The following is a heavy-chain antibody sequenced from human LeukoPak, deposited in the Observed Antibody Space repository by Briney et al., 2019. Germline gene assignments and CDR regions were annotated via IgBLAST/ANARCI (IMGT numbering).Heavy chain of an antibody. D-gene: IGHD2-2*02. CDR3: AIVRTGKYQLLYGFSGWFDP. CDR1: GGTFSSYA. Sequence: SVKVSCKASGGTFSSYAISRVRQAPGQGLEWMGGIIPIFGTANYAQKFQGRVTITADESTSTAYMELSSLRSEDTAVYYCAIVRTGKYQLLYGFSGWFDPWGQGTLVTVSS. CDR2: IIPIFGTA. V-gene: IGHV1-69*13. J-gene: IGHJ5*02.